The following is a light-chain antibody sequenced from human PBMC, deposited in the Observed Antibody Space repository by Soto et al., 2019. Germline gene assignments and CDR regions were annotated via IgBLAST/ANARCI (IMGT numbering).Light chain of an antibody. J-gene: IGKJ1*01. CDR2: GAS. CDR3: QQYDTSPRT. Sequence: EIVLTQSPDTLSLSPGERATLSCRASQSVSTNRLAWYQQKPGQAPRLLIYGASTRATGIPDRFSGSGSGTDFTLTISILEPADFAAYYCQQYDTSPRTFGQGTKVEI. V-gene: IGKV3-20*01. CDR1: QSVSTNR.